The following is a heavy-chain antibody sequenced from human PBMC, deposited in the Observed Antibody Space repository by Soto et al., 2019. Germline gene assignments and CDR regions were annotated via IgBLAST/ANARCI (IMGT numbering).Heavy chain of an antibody. CDR2: IIPMFDIT. V-gene: IGHV1-69*01. CDR3: ARVSRNPISVYRYGMDV. CDR1: GGTFSSSA. J-gene: IGHJ6*02. Sequence: QVQLVQSGAEMKKPGSSVKVSCKASGGTFSSSAISWVRQSPGQGLEWLGGIIPMFDITNYPQTFQGRVTMSADESTNTAYMQLRSLRSEDTAVYYCARVSRNPISVYRYGMDVWGQGTTVTVSS.